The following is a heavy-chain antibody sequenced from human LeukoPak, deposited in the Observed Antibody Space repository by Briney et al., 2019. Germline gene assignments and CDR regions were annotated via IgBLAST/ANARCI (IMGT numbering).Heavy chain of an antibody. J-gene: IGHJ4*02. CDR3: ARDQHDYVWGSYPGDY. Sequence: PSKTLSLTCTVSGGSISSGGYYWSWIRQHPGKGLEWIGYIYYSGSTYYNPSLKSRVTISVDTSKDQFSLKLSSVTAADTAVYYCARDQHDYVWGSYPGDYWGQGTLVTVSS. CDR2: IYYSGST. D-gene: IGHD3-16*01. CDR1: GGSISSGGYY. V-gene: IGHV4-31*03.